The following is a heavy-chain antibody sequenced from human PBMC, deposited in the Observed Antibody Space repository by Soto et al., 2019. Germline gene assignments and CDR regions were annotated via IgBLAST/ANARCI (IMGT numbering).Heavy chain of an antibody. D-gene: IGHD2-15*01. V-gene: IGHV3-23*01. CDR2: ISGSGGST. J-gene: IGHJ1*01. CDR3: ANNEYCSGGSCLEYFQH. CDR1: GFTFSSYA. Sequence: EVQLLESGGGLVQPGGSLRLSCAASGFTFSSYAMSWVRQAPGKGLEWVSAISGSGGSTYYADSVKGRFTISRDNSKNTLYLQMTSLRAEDTAVYYCANNEYCSGGSCLEYFQHWGQGTLVTVSS.